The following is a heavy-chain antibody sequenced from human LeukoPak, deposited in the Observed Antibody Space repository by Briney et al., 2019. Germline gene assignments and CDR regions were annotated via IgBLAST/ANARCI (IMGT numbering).Heavy chain of an antibody. Sequence: ASVKVSCKASGYTFTSYGISWVRQAPGQGLEWMGWISAYNGNTNYAQKLQGRVTMTTDTSTSTAYMELRSLRFDDTAVYYCARDASGSYYNPWAPNFDYWGQGTLVTVSS. D-gene: IGHD3-10*01. CDR3: ARDASGSYYNPWAPNFDY. J-gene: IGHJ4*02. CDR2: ISAYNGNT. CDR1: GYTFTSYG. V-gene: IGHV1-18*01.